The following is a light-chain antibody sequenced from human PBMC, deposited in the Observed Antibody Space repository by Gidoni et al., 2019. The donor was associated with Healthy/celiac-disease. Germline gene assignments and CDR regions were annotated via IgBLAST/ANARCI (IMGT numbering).Light chain of an antibody. V-gene: IGKV3-11*01. CDR2: HAS. J-gene: IGKJ3*01. CDR1: QSVSSY. Sequence: EIVLTQSPATLSLSPGERATLSCRASQSVSSYLAWYQQKPGQAPRLLIYHASNRATGIPARFSGSGSGTDFTLTISSLEPEDFAVYYCQQRSNWQFTFGPGTKVDIK. CDR3: QQRSNWQFT.